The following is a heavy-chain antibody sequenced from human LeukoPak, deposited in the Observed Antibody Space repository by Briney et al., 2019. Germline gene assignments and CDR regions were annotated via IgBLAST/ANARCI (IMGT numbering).Heavy chain of an antibody. CDR1: GGTFSSYA. V-gene: IGHV1-69*05. J-gene: IGHJ4*02. CDR3: ARGDIYYYDSSGFLDY. D-gene: IGHD3-22*01. CDR2: IIPIFGTA. Sequence: GASVKVSCKASGGTFSSYAISWVRQAPGQGLEWMGRIIPIFGTANYAQKFQGRVTITTDESTSTAYMELSSLRSEDTAVYYSARGDIYYYDSSGFLDYWGQGTLVTVSS.